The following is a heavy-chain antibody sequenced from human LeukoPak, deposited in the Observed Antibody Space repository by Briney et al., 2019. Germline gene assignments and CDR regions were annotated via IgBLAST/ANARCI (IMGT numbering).Heavy chain of an antibody. Sequence: SETLSLTCTVSGYSISSGYYWGWIRQPPGKGLEWIGSIYHSGSTYYNPSLKSRVTISVDTSKNQFSLKLSSVTAADTAVYYCARRPAPFDWLLFAFDIWGQGTMVTVSS. CDR2: IYHSGST. CDR1: GYSISSGYY. CDR3: ARRPAPFDWLLFAFDI. V-gene: IGHV4-38-2*02. J-gene: IGHJ3*02. D-gene: IGHD3-9*01.